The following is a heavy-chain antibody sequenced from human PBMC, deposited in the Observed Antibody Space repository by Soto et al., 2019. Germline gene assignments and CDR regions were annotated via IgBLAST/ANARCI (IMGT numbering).Heavy chain of an antibody. Sequence: PSETLSLTCAVSCASVSSNSTITPYYWSWLRQPAGKRLDWIGYASYGDTTTNKPSLRSRLTISVESSKNHLIRQLNSVTDAYTAVYYCERLSRGPLYYFEYWDQGAPVTVCS. J-gene: IGHJ4*02. V-gene: IGHV4-61*01. CDR2: ASYGDTT. CDR1: CASVSSNSTITPYY. CDR3: ERLSRGPLYYFEY. D-gene: IGHD3-10*01.